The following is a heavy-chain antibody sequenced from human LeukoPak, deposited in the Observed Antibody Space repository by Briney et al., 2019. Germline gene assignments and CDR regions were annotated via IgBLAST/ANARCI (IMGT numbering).Heavy chain of an antibody. CDR3: ARSAYSGGWYFDY. Sequence: SETLSLTCTVSGGSISSYYWSWIRQPPGKGLEWIGYIYYSGSTNYNPSLKSRVTISVDTSKTQFSLKLSSVTAADTAVYYCARSAYSGGWYFDYWGQGTLVTVSS. CDR1: GGSISSYY. CDR2: IYYSGST. J-gene: IGHJ4*02. D-gene: IGHD6-19*01. V-gene: IGHV4-59*01.